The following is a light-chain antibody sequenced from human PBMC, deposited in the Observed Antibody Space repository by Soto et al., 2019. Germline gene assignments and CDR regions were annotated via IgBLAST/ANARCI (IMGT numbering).Light chain of an antibody. V-gene: IGKV3-11*01. Sequence: EIVMTQSPGTLSVSPWERATLSCRASQSVSSNLAWYQQKPGQAPRLLIYGASTRATGIPARFSGGGSGTAFTLTISRLEPEDFAVYYCQQRSNWPWTFGQGTKVDIK. CDR2: GAS. CDR3: QQRSNWPWT. J-gene: IGKJ1*01. CDR1: QSVSSN.